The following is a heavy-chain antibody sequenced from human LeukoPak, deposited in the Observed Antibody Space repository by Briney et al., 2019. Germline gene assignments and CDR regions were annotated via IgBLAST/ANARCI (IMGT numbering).Heavy chain of an antibody. CDR2: ISGSGGST. V-gene: IGHV3-23*01. D-gene: IGHD5-18*01. CDR3: AKERYSYGYRYFDY. J-gene: IGHJ4*02. Sequence: GGSLRLSCAASGFTVSSNYMSWVRQAPGKGLEWVSAISGSGGSTYYADSVKGRFTISRDNSKNTLYLQMNSLRAEDTAVYYCAKERYSYGYRYFDYWGQGTLVTVSS. CDR1: GFTVSSNY.